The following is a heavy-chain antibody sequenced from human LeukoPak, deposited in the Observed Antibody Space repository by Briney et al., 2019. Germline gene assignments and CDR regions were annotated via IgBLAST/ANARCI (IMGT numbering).Heavy chain of an antibody. J-gene: IGHJ5*02. CDR1: GFTFSSYA. D-gene: IGHD4-17*01. Sequence: GGSLRLSCAASGFTFSSYAMSWVRQAPGKGLEWVSYISSSGSTIYYADSVKGRFTISRDNAKNSLYLQMNSLRAEDTAVYYCARDGEDYGDYGGWFDPWGQGTLVTVSS. CDR2: ISSSGSTI. V-gene: IGHV3-48*04. CDR3: ARDGEDYGDYGGWFDP.